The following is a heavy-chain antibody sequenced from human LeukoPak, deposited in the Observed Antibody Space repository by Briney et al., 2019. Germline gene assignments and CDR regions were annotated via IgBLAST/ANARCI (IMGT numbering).Heavy chain of an antibody. CDR2: INHSGST. Sequence: SETLSLTCAVYGGSFSGYYWSWIRQPPGKGLEWIGEINHSGSTNYNPSLKSRVTISVDTSKNQFSLKLSSVTAADTAVYYCARRADYVWVSYRYFGFGFFGYWGQGTLVTVSS. V-gene: IGHV4-34*01. CDR3: ARRADYVWVSYRYFGFGFFGY. D-gene: IGHD3-16*02. CDR1: GGSFSGYY. J-gene: IGHJ4*02.